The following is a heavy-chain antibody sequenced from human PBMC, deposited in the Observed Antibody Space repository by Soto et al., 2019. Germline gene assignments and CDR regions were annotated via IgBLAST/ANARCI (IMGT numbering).Heavy chain of an antibody. CDR1: GGSFSGDY. D-gene: IGHD4-17*01. Sequence: SETLSLTCAVYGGSFSGDYWSWIRQPPGKGLEWIGEINHSGSTNYNPSLKSRVTISVDTSKNQFSLKLSSVTAADTAVYYCARGLIGDYGDYVTIDYWGQGTLVTVSS. V-gene: IGHV4-34*01. J-gene: IGHJ4*02. CDR3: ARGLIGDYGDYVTIDY. CDR2: INHSGST.